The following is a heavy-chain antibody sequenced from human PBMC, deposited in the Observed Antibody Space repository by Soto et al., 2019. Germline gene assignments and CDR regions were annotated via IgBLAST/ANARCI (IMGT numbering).Heavy chain of an antibody. CDR1: GYSFTSYA. CDR2: INAGNGNT. D-gene: IGHD2-2*01. V-gene: IGHV1-3*01. CDR3: ARGVKNIVVVLDVFGDYGMDV. J-gene: IGHJ6*02. Sequence: QVQLVQSGAEVKKPGASVKVSCKASGYSFTSYAIYWVRQAPGQRLEWMGWINAGNGNTKYSQKLQGRVTFTGDTSASTAQMELSSLRSEDTAVYFCARGVKNIVVVLDVFGDYGMDVLGQGTTLTVS.